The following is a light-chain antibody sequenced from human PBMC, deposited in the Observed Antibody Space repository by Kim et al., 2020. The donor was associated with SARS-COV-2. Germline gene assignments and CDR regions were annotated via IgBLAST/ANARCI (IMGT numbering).Light chain of an antibody. CDR1: SDYSHYK. CDR2: VGTGRTVG. Sequence: CTLSSDYSHYKVDWYQQRPGKGPRFVMRVGTGRTVGSRGDGIPDRFSVLGSGLNRYLTIKNIQEEDESDYHCGADHGSGSNFVVVFGGGTQLTVL. CDR3: GADHGSGSNFVVV. V-gene: IGLV9-49*01. J-gene: IGLJ2*01.